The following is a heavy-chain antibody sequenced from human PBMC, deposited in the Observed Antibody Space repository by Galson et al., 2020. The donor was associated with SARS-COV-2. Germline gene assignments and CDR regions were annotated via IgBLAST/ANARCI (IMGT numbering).Heavy chain of an antibody. Sequence: GESLKIPCAAPGFSFRTYAMSWVRQAPGKGLEWVSAIRGGGGSTYYANSVNGRFTISRDNSRNTLYLQISTLRVEDTAVYYCAKSRGYSGNYNWIDPWGQGTLVTVSS. J-gene: IGHJ5*02. CDR2: IRGGGGST. D-gene: IGHD5-12*01. CDR1: GFSFRTYA. CDR3: AKSRGYSGNYNWIDP. V-gene: IGHV3-23*01.